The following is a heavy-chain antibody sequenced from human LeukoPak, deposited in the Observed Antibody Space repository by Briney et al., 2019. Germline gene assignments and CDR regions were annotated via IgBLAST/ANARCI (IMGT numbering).Heavy chain of an antibody. CDR2: ISGSCGST. CDR3: AKVRYCSSTSCYAFDY. D-gene: IGHD2-2*01. J-gene: IGHJ4*02. CDR1: GFTFSSYA. Sequence: PGGSLRLSCAASGFTFSSYAMSWVRQAPGKGLEWVSAISGSCGSTYYADSVKGRFTISRDNSKNTLYLQMNSLRAEDTAVYYCAKVRYCSSTSCYAFDYWGQGTLVTVSS. V-gene: IGHV3-23*01.